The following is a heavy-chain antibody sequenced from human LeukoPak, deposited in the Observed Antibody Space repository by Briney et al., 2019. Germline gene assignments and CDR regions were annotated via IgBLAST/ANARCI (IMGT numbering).Heavy chain of an antibody. CDR2: IYTSGST. D-gene: IGHD4-11*01. J-gene: IGHJ4*02. CDR3: ARERRSNPALDFDY. Sequence: SETLSLTCTVSGGSISSGSYYWSWIRQPAGKGLEWIGRIYTSGSTNYNPSLKSRVTISVDTSKNQFSLKLSSVTAADTAVYYCARERRSNPALDFDYWGQGTLVTVSS. V-gene: IGHV4-61*02. CDR1: GGSISSGSYY.